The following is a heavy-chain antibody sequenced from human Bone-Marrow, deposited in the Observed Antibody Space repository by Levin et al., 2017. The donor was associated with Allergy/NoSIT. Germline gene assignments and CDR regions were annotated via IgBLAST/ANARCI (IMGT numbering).Heavy chain of an antibody. CDR1: GYTFTGYY. J-gene: IGHJ4*02. CDR3: ARFRGAVAQDY. CDR2: INPNSGGT. Sequence: PGGSLRLSCKASGYTFTGYYMHWVRQAPGQGLEWMGWINPNSGGTNYAQKFQGRVTMTRDTSISTAYMELSRLRSDDTAVYYCARFRGAVAQDYWGQGTLVTVSS. V-gene: IGHV1-2*02. D-gene: IGHD6-19*01.